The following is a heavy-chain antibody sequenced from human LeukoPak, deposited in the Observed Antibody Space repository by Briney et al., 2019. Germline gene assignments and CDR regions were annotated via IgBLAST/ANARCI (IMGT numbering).Heavy chain of an antibody. V-gene: IGHV4-59*08. CDR3: ARVVLVPDYYFDY. J-gene: IGHJ4*02. Sequence: SETLSLTCTVSGGSISTYYWSWIRQPPGKGLEWIGYIYYSGSTNYNPSLKSRVTISVDTSKNQFSLKLSSVTAVDTAVYHCARVVLVPDYYFDYWGQGTLVTVSS. D-gene: IGHD1-14*01. CDR2: IYYSGST. CDR1: GGSISTYY.